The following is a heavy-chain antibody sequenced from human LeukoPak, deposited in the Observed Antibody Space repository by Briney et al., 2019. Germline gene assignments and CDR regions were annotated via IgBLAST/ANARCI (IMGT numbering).Heavy chain of an antibody. J-gene: IGHJ4*02. CDR2: ISSSSSYI. Sequence: GRSLRLSCAASGFTFSSYAMHWVRQAPGKGLEWVSSISSSSSYIYYADSVKGRFTISRDNAKNSLYLQMNSLRAEDTAVYYCARVGASNFDYWGQGTLVTVSS. D-gene: IGHD1-26*01. V-gene: IGHV3-21*01. CDR3: ARVGASNFDY. CDR1: GFTFSSYA.